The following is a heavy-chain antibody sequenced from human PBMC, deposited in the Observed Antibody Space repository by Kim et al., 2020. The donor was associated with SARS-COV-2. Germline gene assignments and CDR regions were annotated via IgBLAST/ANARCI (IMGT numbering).Heavy chain of an antibody. CDR3: ARSHFAFDV. D-gene: IGHD3-3*02. CDR2: SGST. V-gene: IGHV4-34*01. J-gene: IGHJ3*01. Sequence: SGSTNYNPSLKSRVTISVATSKNPLSLKLSSVTAADTAVYYCARSHFAFDVWGQGTMVTVSS.